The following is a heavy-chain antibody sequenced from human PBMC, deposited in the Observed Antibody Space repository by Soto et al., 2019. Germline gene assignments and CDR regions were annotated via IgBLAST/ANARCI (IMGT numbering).Heavy chain of an antibody. CDR3: ARDLLSHSYDSGGYDSYFHAMDV. CDR2: IIPISETT. CDR1: GGTFSSLD. Sequence: QVQLVQSGAEVKKPGSSVKVSCKASGGTFSSLDINWVRQAPGQGLEWMGGIIPISETTNYAQIFQGRVSIVADISTSTAYMELSRLRSEDTAVYYCARDLLSHSYDSGGYDSYFHAMDVWGQGTPVTVSS. D-gene: IGHD3-22*01. J-gene: IGHJ6*02. V-gene: IGHV1-69*06.